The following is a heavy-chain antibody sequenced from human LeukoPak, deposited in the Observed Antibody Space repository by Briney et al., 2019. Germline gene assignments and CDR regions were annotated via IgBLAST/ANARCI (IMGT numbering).Heavy chain of an antibody. CDR1: GYSFTSYW. Sequence: GESLKISCKGSGYSFTSYWIGWVRQMPGKVLEWMGIIYPGDSDTRYSPSFQGQVTISADKSISTAYLQWSSLKASDTAMYYCARHSISMARTVDYWGQGTLVTVSS. J-gene: IGHJ4*02. D-gene: IGHD6-19*01. V-gene: IGHV5-51*01. CDR3: ARHSISMARTVDY. CDR2: IYPGDSDT.